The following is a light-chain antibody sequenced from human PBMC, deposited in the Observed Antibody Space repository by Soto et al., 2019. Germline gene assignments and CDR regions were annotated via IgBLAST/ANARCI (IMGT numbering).Light chain of an antibody. CDR1: QSVSSSY. J-gene: IGKJ1*01. Sequence: EIVLTQSPDTLSLSPGERATISCLASQSVSSSYLAWYQQKPGQAPRLLIYGASSRATGIPDRFSGSGSGTDFTLTISRLEPEDFAVYYCQQYGSSPRTFGQGTKVDIK. V-gene: IGKV3-20*01. CDR2: GAS. CDR3: QQYGSSPRT.